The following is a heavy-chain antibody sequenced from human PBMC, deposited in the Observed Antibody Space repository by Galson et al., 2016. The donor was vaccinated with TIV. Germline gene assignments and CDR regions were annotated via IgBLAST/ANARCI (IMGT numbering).Heavy chain of an antibody. CDR1: GFTFSNAW. CDR3: HCSSTSCHVRWFDP. Sequence: SLRLSCAASGFTFSNAWMSWVRQAPGKGLEWVGRIKSETDGGTTDYAAPVKGRFTISRDDSKNTLYLQMNTLKTEDTAVYYCHCSSTSCHVRWFDPWGQGTLVTVSS. CDR2: IKSETDGGTT. J-gene: IGHJ5*02. D-gene: IGHD2-2*01. V-gene: IGHV3-15*01.